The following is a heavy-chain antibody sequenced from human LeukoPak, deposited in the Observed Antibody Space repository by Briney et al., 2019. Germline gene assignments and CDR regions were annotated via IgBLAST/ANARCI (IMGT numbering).Heavy chain of an antibody. D-gene: IGHD6-19*01. J-gene: IGHJ4*02. V-gene: IGHV1-24*01. Sequence: ASVKLSCKVSGYTLTELSMHWVRQAPGKRLKWMGGFDPEDGETIYAQKFQGRVTMTEDTSTDTAYMELSSLRSEDTAVYYCATEGGIAVAGLDYWGQGTLVTVSS. CDR1: GYTLTELS. CDR2: FDPEDGET. CDR3: ATEGGIAVAGLDY.